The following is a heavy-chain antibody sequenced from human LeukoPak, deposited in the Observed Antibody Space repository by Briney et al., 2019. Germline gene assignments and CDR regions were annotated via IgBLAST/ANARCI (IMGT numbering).Heavy chain of an antibody. Sequence: PSETLSLTCTVSGGSISSSSYYWGWIRQPPGKGLEWIGTIYYSGSTYYNPSLKSRVTISVDTSKNQFSLKLSSVTAADTAVYYCAREGGAQPVDYWGQGTLVTVSS. D-gene: IGHD1-14*01. CDR2: IYYSGST. CDR1: GGSISSSSYY. J-gene: IGHJ4*02. V-gene: IGHV4-39*02. CDR3: AREGGAQPVDY.